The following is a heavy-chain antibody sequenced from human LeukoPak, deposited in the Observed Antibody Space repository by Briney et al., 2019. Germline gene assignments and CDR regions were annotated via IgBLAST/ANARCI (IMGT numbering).Heavy chain of an antibody. CDR1: VYTLLVPV. Sequence: TGGSLRLSCAPPVYTLLVPVTQWGRQAPEKGLEWVSLISGGGGSTYYADSVKGRFTISRDNSKNSLYLRMNSQRTEDTALYYCAKDIGRARNYFDYWGQGTLVTVSS. D-gene: IGHD3-16*01. CDR3: AKDIGRARNYFDY. CDR2: ISGGGGST. V-gene: IGHV3-43*02. J-gene: IGHJ4*02.